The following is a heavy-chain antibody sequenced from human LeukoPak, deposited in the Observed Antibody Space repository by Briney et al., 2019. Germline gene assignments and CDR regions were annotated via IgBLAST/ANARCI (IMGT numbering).Heavy chain of an antibody. V-gene: IGHV4-59*01. CDR2: NYYSGST. CDR1: GGFISSYY. Sequence: SETLSLSCTVFGGFISSYYWSWIRQPPGKGLEWIGYNYYSGSTNYNPSLKSRVTISVDTSKNQFSLKLSSVTAADTAVYYCARDSTYYYDSSGYTYFDYWGQGTLVTVSS. J-gene: IGHJ4*02. CDR3: ARDSTYYYDSSGYTYFDY. D-gene: IGHD3-22*01.